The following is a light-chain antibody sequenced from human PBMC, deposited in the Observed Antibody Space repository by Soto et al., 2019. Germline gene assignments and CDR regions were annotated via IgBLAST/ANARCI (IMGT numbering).Light chain of an antibody. CDR2: GAS. V-gene: IGKV3-20*01. CDR1: QSVSSNY. CDR3: QQYYYWPPYT. Sequence: NVFTQSPGTPSLSPGERATLSCRAGQSVSSNYLAWYQQKPGQAPRLLIYGASSRATDIPARFSGSGSGTDFTLTISSLEPEDSAVYFCQQYYYWPPYTLGQGTKVDIK. J-gene: IGKJ2*01.